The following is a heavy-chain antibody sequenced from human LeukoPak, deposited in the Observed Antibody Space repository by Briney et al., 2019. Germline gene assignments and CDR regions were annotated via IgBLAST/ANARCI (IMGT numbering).Heavy chain of an antibody. J-gene: IGHJ4*02. CDR2: MNSDGSAT. CDR1: GFSFSNYW. CDR3: AKGPNYFDS. V-gene: IGHV3-74*01. Sequence: GGSLRLSCAASGFSFSNYWMHWVRQAPGKGLVWVTRMNSDGSATYYADSAQGRFTISRDNAKNTLYLQMNSLRAEDTAMYFCAKGPNYFDSWGQGTLVTVSS.